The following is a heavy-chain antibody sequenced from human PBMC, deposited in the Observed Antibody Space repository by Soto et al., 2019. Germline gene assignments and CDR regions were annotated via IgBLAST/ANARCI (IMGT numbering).Heavy chain of an antibody. J-gene: IGHJ4*02. CDR1: GFTFSAYV. CDR3: ARGSTDSYPGSRIFDF. V-gene: IGHV3-23*01. CDR2: ITSSGGGT. D-gene: IGHD3-10*01. Sequence: EVEVLESGGGLVQPGGSLRLSCAASGFTFSAYVMSWVRQAPGKGLEWVSSITSSGGGTYYADSVRGRFTISRDNSKNTLHLQMSSLRAEDSAVYYCARGSTDSYPGSRIFDFWGRGTLVTVSS.